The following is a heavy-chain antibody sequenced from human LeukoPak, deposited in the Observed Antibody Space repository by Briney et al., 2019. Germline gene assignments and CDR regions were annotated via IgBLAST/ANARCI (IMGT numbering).Heavy chain of an antibody. CDR3: ARDRLSAALGGV. Sequence: ASVKVSCKASGYTFTGYYMQWVRQAPGQGLEWMGWIDPKSGGTNYAQKFQGRVTMTRDTSITTAYIELSRLRSDDTAVYYCARDRLSAALGGVWGQGTLVTVSS. J-gene: IGHJ4*02. D-gene: IGHD3-16*01. V-gene: IGHV1-2*02. CDR1: GYTFTGYY. CDR2: IDPKSGGT.